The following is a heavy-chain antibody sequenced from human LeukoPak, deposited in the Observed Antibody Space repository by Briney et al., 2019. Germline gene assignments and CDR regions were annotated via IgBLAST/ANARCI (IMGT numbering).Heavy chain of an antibody. J-gene: IGHJ5*02. CDR2: IHYSGST. CDR3: ARHGFPANWFDP. V-gene: IGHV4-39*01. Sequence: PSETLSLTCTVSGGSISSSSYYWGWIRQPPGKGLEWIGSIHYSGSTYYNPSLKSRVTISVDTSKNQFSLKLSSVTAADTAVYYCARHGFPANWFDPWGQGTLVTVSS. CDR1: GGSISSSSYY. D-gene: IGHD2-2*03.